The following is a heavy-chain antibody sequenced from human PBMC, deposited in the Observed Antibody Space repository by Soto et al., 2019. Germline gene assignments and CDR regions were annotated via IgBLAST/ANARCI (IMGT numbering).Heavy chain of an antibody. CDR3: AIWWDTATHYGMHV. CDR1: GYSFTSYW. V-gene: IGHV5-10-1*01. J-gene: IGHJ6*02. CDR2: IDPSDSYT. Sequence: GESLKISCKGSGYSFTSYWISWVRQMPGKGLEWMGRIDPSDSYTNYSPSFQGHVTISADKSISTAYLQWSSLKASDTAMYYCAIWWDTATHYGMHVCGQGTPVTVSS. D-gene: IGHD5-18*01.